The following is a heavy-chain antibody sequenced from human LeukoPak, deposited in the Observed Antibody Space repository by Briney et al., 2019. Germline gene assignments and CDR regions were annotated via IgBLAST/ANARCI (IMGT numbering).Heavy chain of an antibody. CDR3: ARQAQDGTDNYFDP. V-gene: IGHV4-4*09. CDR2: IYTSGIT. Sequence: SETLSLTCTVSSGSISGHYWSWIRQSPGRGLEWIGNIYTSGITKYNPSLNSRVTISLDTSKNRFSLKVTSMTAADTAIYYCARQAQDGTDNYFDPWGWGILVTVSS. D-gene: IGHD1-14*01. CDR1: SGSISGHY. J-gene: IGHJ5*02.